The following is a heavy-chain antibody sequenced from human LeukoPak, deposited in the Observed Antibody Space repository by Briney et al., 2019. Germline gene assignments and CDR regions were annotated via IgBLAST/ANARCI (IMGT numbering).Heavy chain of an antibody. CDR1: GGSFSGYY. CDR2: INHSGST. V-gene: IGHV4-34*01. Sequence: PSETLSLTCAVYGGSFSGYYWSWIRQPPGKGLEWIGEINHSGSTNYNPSLKSRVTISVDTSKNQFSLKLSSVTAADTAVYYCARYGSGSYSSWGQGTLVTVSS. D-gene: IGHD3-10*01. J-gene: IGHJ5*02. CDR3: ARYGSGSYSS.